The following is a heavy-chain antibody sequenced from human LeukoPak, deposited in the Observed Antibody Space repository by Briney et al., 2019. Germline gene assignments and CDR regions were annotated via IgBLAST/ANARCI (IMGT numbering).Heavy chain of an antibody. J-gene: IGHJ5*02. CDR1: GGSISSSSYY. V-gene: IGHV4-39*07. CDR2: INHSGST. Sequence: SETLSLTCTVSGGSISSSSYYWGWIRQPPGKGLEWIGEINHSGSTNYNPSLKSRVTISVDTSKNQFSLKLSSVTAADTAVYYCARRTHDHVWGGPDANRRWFDPWGQGTLVTVSS. CDR3: ARRTHDHVWGGPDANRRWFDP. D-gene: IGHD3-16*01.